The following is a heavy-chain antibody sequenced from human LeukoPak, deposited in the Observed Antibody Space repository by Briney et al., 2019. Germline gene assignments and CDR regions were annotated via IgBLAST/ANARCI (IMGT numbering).Heavy chain of an antibody. J-gene: IGHJ6*02. CDR2: INSYGSST. D-gene: IGHD6-13*01. CDR1: GFTFSSYW. CDR3: AREYSSSWYYYYYGMDV. Sequence: GGSLRLSCAASGFTFSSYWMHWVRQAPGKGLVWVSRINSYGSSTSYADSVKGRFTISRDNAKNTLYLQMNSLRAEDTAVYYCAREYSSSWYYYYYGMDVWGQGTTVTVSS. V-gene: IGHV3-74*01.